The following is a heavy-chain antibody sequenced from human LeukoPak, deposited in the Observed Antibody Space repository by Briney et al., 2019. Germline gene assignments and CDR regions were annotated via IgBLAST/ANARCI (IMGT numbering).Heavy chain of an antibody. CDR3: ARDHQLYGSPWDWFDP. V-gene: IGHV4-4*07. Sequence: PSETLSLTCTVSGGSMSSYYWSWIRQPAGKGLGWIGRIYPTGSTNYNPSLKSRVTMSVDASKNQFSLRLSSVTAADTAVYYCARDHQLYGSPWDWFDPWGQGMLVTVSS. CDR2: IYPTGST. J-gene: IGHJ5*02. D-gene: IGHD3-10*01. CDR1: GGSMSSYY.